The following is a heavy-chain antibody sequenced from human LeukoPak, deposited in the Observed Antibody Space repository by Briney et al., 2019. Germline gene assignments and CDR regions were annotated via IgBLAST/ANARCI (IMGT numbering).Heavy chain of an antibody. CDR1: GGSISSSSYY. V-gene: IGHV4-39*07. J-gene: IGHJ3*01. Sequence: SETLSLTCTVSGGSISSSSYYWGWIRQPPGKGLEWIGEINHSGSTNYNPSLKSRVTISLDTSKNQFSLKLSSVTAADTAVYYCVRLYYDILTGYYLHDAFDVWGQGTMVTVSS. D-gene: IGHD3-9*01. CDR2: INHSGST. CDR3: VRLYYDILTGYYLHDAFDV.